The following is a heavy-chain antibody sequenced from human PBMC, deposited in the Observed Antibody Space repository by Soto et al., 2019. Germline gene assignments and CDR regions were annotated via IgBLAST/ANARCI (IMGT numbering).Heavy chain of an antibody. CDR2: INSEGGSI. Sequence: VQLVESGGGLVHPGGSLRLSCAASGFTFSNYWMHWVRQAPGKGRVWVSRINSEGGSIDYADCVKGRFTISRDNAENTLWLQMKRLRAEDMAVYYGTRVPRCSECNCYARVAVEFGGQGTMVTVSS. D-gene: IGHD2-15*01. CDR1: GFTFSNYW. CDR3: TRVPRCSECNCYARVAVEF. V-gene: IGHV3-74*01. J-gene: IGHJ3*01.